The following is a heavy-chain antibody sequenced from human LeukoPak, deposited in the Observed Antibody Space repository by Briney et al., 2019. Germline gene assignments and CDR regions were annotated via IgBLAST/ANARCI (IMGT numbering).Heavy chain of an antibody. J-gene: IGHJ5*02. V-gene: IGHV4-59*01. CDR1: GGSISSYY. Sequence: SETLSLTCTVSGGSISSYYWSWIRQPPGKGREWIGYIYYSGSTNYNPSLKSRVTISVDTSKNQFSLKLSSVTAADTAVYYCARDLGYSYPEGWFDPWGQGTLVTVSS. CDR2: IYYSGST. D-gene: IGHD5-18*01. CDR3: ARDLGYSYPEGWFDP.